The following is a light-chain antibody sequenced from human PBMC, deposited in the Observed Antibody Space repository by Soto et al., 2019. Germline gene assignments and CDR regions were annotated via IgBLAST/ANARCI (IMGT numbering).Light chain of an antibody. CDR1: QSLLHSNGYNY. CDR3: MQALQTPLT. V-gene: IGKV2-28*01. J-gene: IGKJ2*01. Sequence: DIVMTQSPLSLPVTPGEPASISCRSSQSLLHSNGYNYLDWYLQKPGQSPQLLIYLGSNRASGVPDRFGGSGSGIDFTLKISRVEAEDVGVYYCMQALQTPLTFGQGTKLEIK. CDR2: LGS.